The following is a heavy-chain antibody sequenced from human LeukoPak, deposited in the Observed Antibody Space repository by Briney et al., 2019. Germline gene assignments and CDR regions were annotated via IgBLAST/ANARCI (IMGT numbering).Heavy chain of an antibody. CDR2: IKQDGSEK. J-gene: IGHJ4*02. V-gene: IGHV3-7*01. CDR3: ARSTRRGHYYGSLYYFDY. D-gene: IGHD3-10*01. CDR1: GFTFSSYW. Sequence: PGGSPRLSCAASGFTFSSYWMSWVRQAPGKGLEWVANIKQDGSEKYYVDSVKGRFTISRDNAKNSLYLQMNSLRAEDTAVYYCARSTRRGHYYGSLYYFDYWGQGTLVTVSS.